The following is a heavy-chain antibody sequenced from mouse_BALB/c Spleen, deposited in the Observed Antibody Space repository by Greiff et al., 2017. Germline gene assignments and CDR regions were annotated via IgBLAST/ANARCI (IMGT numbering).Heavy chain of an antibody. CDR3: AKVPLFITTEAMDY. Sequence: DVQLQESGPDLVKPSQSLSLTCTVTGYSITSGYSWHWIRQLPGNKLEWMGYIHYSGSTNYTPALKSRISITRDTSTNQFFLQLNSVTTEDTATYYCAKVPLFITTEAMDYWGQGTSVTVSS. J-gene: IGHJ4*01. CDR1: GYSITSGYS. D-gene: IGHD1-2*01. CDR2: IHYSGST. V-gene: IGHV3-1*02.